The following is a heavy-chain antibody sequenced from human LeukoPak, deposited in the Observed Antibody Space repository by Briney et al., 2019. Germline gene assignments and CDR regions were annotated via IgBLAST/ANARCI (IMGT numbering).Heavy chain of an antibody. V-gene: IGHV3-33*06. CDR2: IWYDGSNK. CDR1: GFTFSSYG. Sequence: GGSLRLSCAASGFTFSSYGMHWVRQAPGKGLEWVAVIWYDGSNKYYADSVKGRFTISRDNSKNTLYLQMNSLRAEDTAVYYCAKGYGSGSYYIGGLDFWGQGTLVTVSS. D-gene: IGHD3-10*01. J-gene: IGHJ4*02. CDR3: AKGYGSGSYYIGGLDF.